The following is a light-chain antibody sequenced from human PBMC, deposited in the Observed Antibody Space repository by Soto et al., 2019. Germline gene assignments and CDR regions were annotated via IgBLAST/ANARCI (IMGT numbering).Light chain of an antibody. V-gene: IGKV3-20*01. CDR3: HQYGRPPRT. J-gene: IGKJ5*01. Sequence: EIVLTQSPGTLSLSPGERATLSCSASQSVSSSYLAWYQQKPGQAPRLIIYGASSRATGVPDRVSGSGSGTDFTLTISRLAPEDFALYSCHQYGRPPRTFGQGTRLEI. CDR1: QSVSSSY. CDR2: GAS.